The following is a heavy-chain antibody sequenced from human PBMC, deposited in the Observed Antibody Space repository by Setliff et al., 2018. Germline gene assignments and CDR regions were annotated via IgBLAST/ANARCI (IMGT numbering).Heavy chain of an antibody. Sequence: PGGSPKISWKGSGYCFSTYWIGWVRQMPGKVLEWMGIIYPGDSDTRYSPAFQGQVTISVDKSINTAYLQWGSLKASDTAMYYCAASGTYLPFDYWGQGTLVTVSS. CDR3: AASGTYLPFDY. V-gene: IGHV5-51*01. CDR2: IYPGDSDT. D-gene: IGHD1-26*01. CDR1: GYCFSTYW. J-gene: IGHJ4*02.